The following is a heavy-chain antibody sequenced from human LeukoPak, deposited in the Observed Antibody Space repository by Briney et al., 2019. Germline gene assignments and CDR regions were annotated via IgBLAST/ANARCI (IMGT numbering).Heavy chain of an antibody. D-gene: IGHD3-10*01. V-gene: IGHV4-39*01. CDR3: ARSYYYGSGSYYY. J-gene: IGHJ4*02. CDR1: GGSISSSSYY. Sequence: SETLSLTWTVAGGSISSSSYYWGWIRQPPGKGLEWIGSIYYSGSTYYNPSLKSRDTISVDTSKNQFSLKLSSVTAADTAVYYCARSYYYGSGSYYYWGQGTLVTVSS. CDR2: IYYSGST.